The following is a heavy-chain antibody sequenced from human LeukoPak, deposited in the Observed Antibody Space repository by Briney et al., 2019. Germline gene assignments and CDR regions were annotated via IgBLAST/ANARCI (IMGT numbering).Heavy chain of an antibody. CDR2: IYYSGST. CDR1: GGSISSYY. D-gene: IGHD2-15*01. V-gene: IGHV4-59*01. J-gene: IGHJ4*02. CDR3: ARGRYCSDGSCYLDY. Sequence: SETLSLTCTVSGGSISSYYWSWIRQPPGKGLEWIGYIYYSGSTNYTPSLKSRVTMSVDTSKNQFSLKLSSVTAADTAVYYCARGRYCSDGSCYLDYWGQGTLVTVSS.